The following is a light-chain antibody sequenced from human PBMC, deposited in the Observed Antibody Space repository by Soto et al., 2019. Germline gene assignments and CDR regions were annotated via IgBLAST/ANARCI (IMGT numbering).Light chain of an antibody. CDR3: QHYNNFPFT. V-gene: IGKV1-16*02. Sequence: DLQMTQSPSSLSASVGDRVTITCRASQDIGTYLVWFQQKPGKAPKSLIFAASRLQSGVPSKFSGSGYETHFTLTISNLQPEDSATYYCQHYNNFPFTFGPGTKVDIK. CDR2: AAS. CDR1: QDIGTY. J-gene: IGKJ3*01.